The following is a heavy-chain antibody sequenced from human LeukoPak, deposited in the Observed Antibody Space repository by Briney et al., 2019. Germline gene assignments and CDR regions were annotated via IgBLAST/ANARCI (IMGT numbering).Heavy chain of an antibody. D-gene: IGHD3-10*01. CDR3: AKDTDYFGSGFDY. V-gene: IGHV3-30*18. CDR1: GFTFGSYG. Sequence: GRSLRLSCAASGFTFGSYGMHWVRQAPGKGLEWVAVISYDGSNKYYADSVKGRFTISRDNSKNTLYLQMNSLRAEDTAVYYCAKDTDYFGSGFDYWGQGTLVTVSS. J-gene: IGHJ4*02. CDR2: ISYDGSNK.